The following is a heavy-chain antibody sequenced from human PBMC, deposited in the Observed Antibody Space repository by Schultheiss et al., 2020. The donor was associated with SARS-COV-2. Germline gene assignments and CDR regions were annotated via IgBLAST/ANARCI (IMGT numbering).Heavy chain of an antibody. CDR3: ARDYGDYKPNFDY. J-gene: IGHJ4*02. Sequence: ASVKVSCKASGYTFTSYGISWVRQAPGQGLEWMGWISAYSGNTNYAQKLQGRVTMTTDTSTNTAYMDLRSLRSDDTAVYYCARDYGDYKPNFDYWGQGTLVTVSS. CDR1: GYTFTSYG. D-gene: IGHD4-17*01. CDR2: ISAYSGNT. V-gene: IGHV1-18*01.